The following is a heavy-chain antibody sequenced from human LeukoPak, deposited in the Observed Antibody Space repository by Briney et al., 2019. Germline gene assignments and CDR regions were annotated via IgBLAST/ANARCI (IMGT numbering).Heavy chain of an antibody. D-gene: IGHD2/OR15-2a*01. CDR2: IYYSGST. J-gene: IGHJ5*02. Sequence: SETLSLTCSVSDDSFRSSSYYWGWIRQPPGQGLEWIGSIYYSGSTYYNPSLKSRVTISIDTPKNQFSLKLSSVTAADTAVYYCARVGSGCDSTACNDFRLDPWGQGTLVTVSS. V-gene: IGHV4-39*07. CDR3: ARVGSGCDSTACNDFRLDP. CDR1: DDSFRSSSYY.